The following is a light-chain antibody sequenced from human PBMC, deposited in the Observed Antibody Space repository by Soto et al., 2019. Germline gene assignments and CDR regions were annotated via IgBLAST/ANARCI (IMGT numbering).Light chain of an antibody. CDR3: CSYAGSYTWV. J-gene: IGLJ3*02. V-gene: IGLV2-11*01. CDR2: DVS. CDR1: SSDVGVSRS. Sequence: QSALTQPRSVSGSPGQSVTISCTGTSSDVGVSRSVSWYQQHPGKAPKLMIYDVSKRPSGVPDRFSGSKSGNTASLTISGLQAEDEADYYCCSYAGSYTWVFGGGTKLTVL.